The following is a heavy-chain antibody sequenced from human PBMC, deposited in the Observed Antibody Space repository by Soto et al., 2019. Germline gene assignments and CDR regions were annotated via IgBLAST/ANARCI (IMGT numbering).Heavy chain of an antibody. V-gene: IGHV3-48*01. J-gene: IGHJ6*02. CDR3: ARDQGIGFGKPPPASWYYGMDV. D-gene: IGHD3-10*01. CDR1: GFTFSSYS. CDR2: IGSSSSTI. Sequence: EVQLVESGGGLVQPGGSLRLSCAASGFTFSSYSMNWVRQALGKGLEWVSYIGSSSSTIYYADSVKGRFTISRDNAKNSLYLQMNSLRAEDTAVYYCARDQGIGFGKPPPASWYYGMDVWGQGTTVTVSS.